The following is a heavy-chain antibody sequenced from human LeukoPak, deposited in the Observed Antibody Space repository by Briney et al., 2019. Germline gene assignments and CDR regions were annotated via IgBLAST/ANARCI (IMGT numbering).Heavy chain of an antibody. J-gene: IGHJ4*02. CDR1: GFTFSSYS. V-gene: IGHV3-48*01. D-gene: IGHD6-13*01. CDR3: ARDGAAAGDNDY. Sequence: GGSLRLSCAASGFTFSSYSMNWVRQAPGKGLEWVSYISSRSSAIFYADSVKGRFTISRDNAKNSLYLQMNSLRAEDTAVYYCARDGAAAGDNDYWGQGTLVTVSS. CDR2: ISSRSSAI.